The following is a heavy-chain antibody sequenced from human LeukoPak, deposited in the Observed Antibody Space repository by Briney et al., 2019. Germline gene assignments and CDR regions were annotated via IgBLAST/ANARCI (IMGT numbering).Heavy chain of an antibody. CDR1: GGSISGYY. CDR3: ARVPNRGVTIFGVFHYYGMDV. D-gene: IGHD3-3*01. Sequence: SETLSLTCTVSGGSISGYYWSWIRQPPGKGLEWIGEINHSGSTSYNPSLKSRVTISVDTSKNQFSLKLSSVTAADTAVYYCARVPNRGVTIFGVFHYYGMDVWGQGTTVTVSS. J-gene: IGHJ6*02. V-gene: IGHV4-34*01. CDR2: INHSGST.